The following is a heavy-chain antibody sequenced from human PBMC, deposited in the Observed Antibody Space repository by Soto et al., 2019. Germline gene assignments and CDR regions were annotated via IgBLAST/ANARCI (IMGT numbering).Heavy chain of an antibody. CDR1: GYTFTSYG. CDR3: SRAAKYYDFWSGYYNDFDY. J-gene: IGHJ4*02. CDR2: ISAYNGNT. Sequence: ASVKVSCKASGYTFTSYGISWVRQAPGQGLEWMGWISAYNGNTNYAQKLQGRVTMTTDTSTSTAYMELRSLRSDDTAVYYCSRAAKYYDFWSGYYNDFDYWGQGTLVTVSS. D-gene: IGHD3-3*01. V-gene: IGHV1-18*01.